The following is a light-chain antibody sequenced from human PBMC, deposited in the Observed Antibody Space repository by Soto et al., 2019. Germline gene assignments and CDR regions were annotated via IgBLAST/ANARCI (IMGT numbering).Light chain of an antibody. Sequence: PGERATLSCRASQRIDNYLAWYQQHPGQAPRLLIYDASNRATGIPPRFSGSGSGTDFTLTISSLEPEDFAGYYCQQRSDWPPFTFGGGPKVQIK. V-gene: IGKV3-11*01. CDR2: DAS. CDR1: QRIDNY. J-gene: IGKJ4*01. CDR3: QQRSDWPPFT.